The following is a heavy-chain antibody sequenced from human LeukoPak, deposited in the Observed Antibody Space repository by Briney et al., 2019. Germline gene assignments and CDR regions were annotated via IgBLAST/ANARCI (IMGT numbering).Heavy chain of an antibody. D-gene: IGHD2-2*01. J-gene: IGHJ2*01. Sequence: SETLSLTCTVSGGSISSHYWSWIRQPPGKGLEWIWYIYYSGSTHYEPSLKSRVTISVDTPKNQFSLKLSSVTAADTAVYYCARLAVVPAAIKKIWYFDLWGRGTLVTVSS. CDR3: ARLAVVPAAIKKIWYFDL. CDR1: GGSISSHY. V-gene: IGHV4-59*11. CDR2: IYYSGST.